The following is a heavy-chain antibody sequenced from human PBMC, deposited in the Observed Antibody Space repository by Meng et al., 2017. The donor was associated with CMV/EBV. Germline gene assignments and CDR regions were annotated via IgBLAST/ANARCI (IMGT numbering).Heavy chain of an antibody. D-gene: IGHD3-3*01. J-gene: IGHJ5*02. Sequence: ASVKVSCKASGYTFTGYYMHWVRQAPGQGLEWMGWINPNSGGTNYAQKFQGRVTMTRDTSISTAYMELSRLRSDDTAVYSCARSFGGQGRFLEWLGPWGQGTLVTVSS. CDR2: INPNSGGT. V-gene: IGHV1-2*02. CDR1: GYTFTGYY. CDR3: ARSFGGQGRFLEWLGP.